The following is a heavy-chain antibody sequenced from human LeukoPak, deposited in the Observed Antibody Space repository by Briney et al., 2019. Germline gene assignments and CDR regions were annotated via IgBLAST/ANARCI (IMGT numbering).Heavy chain of an antibody. CDR3: ARYVVYGSGKYYFDY. CDR1: GGSVSSTTYF. J-gene: IGHJ4*02. D-gene: IGHD3-10*01. Sequence: PSGTLSLTCTVSGGSVSSTTYFWSWIRQPPGKGLEWIARINYSGSTYYNPSLKSRVTISVDTSENQFSLKLSSVTAADTAVYYCARYVVYGSGKYYFDYWGQGTLVTVSS. CDR2: INYSGST. V-gene: IGHV4-39*01.